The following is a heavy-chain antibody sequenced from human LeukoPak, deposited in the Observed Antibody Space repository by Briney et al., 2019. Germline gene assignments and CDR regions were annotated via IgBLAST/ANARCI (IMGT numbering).Heavy chain of an antibody. CDR2: ISGDGNST. CDR1: GFTFDDYA. CDR3: AKLPLDN. V-gene: IGHV3-43*02. Sequence: PGGSLRLSCAASGFTFDDYAMHGVRQAPGKGLEWVSLISGDGNSTYYADSVKGRFTISRDNSKNSLYLQMNSLRTEDTAFYYCAKLPLDNWGQGTLVAVSS. J-gene: IGHJ4*02.